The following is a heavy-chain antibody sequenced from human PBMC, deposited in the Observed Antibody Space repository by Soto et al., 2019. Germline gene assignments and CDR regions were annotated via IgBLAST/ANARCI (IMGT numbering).Heavy chain of an antibody. CDR1: GLSFRDYW. CDR2: IKTDGSST. D-gene: IGHD5-18*01. CDR3: AKREGNTYGLFH. V-gene: IGHV3-74*01. Sequence: EVQLVESGGGLVQPGGSRRLSCAASGLSFRDYWIHWVRQAPGKGLVWVSRIKTDGSSTDYAASVKGRFTISRDNAKNTLFLQMNSLTAEDTAVYYCAKREGNTYGLFHWGQGTLVTVSS. J-gene: IGHJ4*02.